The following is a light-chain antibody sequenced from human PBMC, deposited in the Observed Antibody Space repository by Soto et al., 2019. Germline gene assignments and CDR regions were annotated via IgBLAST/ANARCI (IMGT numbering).Light chain of an antibody. V-gene: IGKV1-5*03. Sequence: DIQVTQSPSTLSASVGDRVTITCRASQSISSWLAWYQQKPGKAPKLLIYKASSLESGVPSRFSGSGSGTEFTLTISSLQPDDFATYYCQQYNSYSRTFGGGTKVDIK. CDR3: QQYNSYSRT. CDR1: QSISSW. J-gene: IGKJ4*01. CDR2: KAS.